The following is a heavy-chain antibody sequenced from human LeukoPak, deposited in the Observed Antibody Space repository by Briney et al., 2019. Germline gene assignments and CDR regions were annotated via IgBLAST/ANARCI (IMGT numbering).Heavy chain of an antibody. Sequence: GGSLRLSCAASGFTFSNYWMSWVRQAPGKGLEWVANIKQDGSDKYYVDSVKGRFTISRDNAKNSLFLQMNSLRAEDTAVYYCARGGAATGRFEYWGQGTLVTVSS. CDR2: IKQDGSDK. J-gene: IGHJ4*02. CDR3: ARGGAATGRFEY. D-gene: IGHD1-26*01. CDR1: GFTFSNYW. V-gene: IGHV3-7*01.